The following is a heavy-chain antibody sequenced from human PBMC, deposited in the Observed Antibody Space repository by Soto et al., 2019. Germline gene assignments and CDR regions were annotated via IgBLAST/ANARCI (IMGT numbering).Heavy chain of an antibody. CDR3: ARAKRGYSGYGFDY. CDR2: INHSGST. D-gene: IGHD5-12*01. V-gene: IGHV4-34*01. CDR1: GGSFGGYY. J-gene: IGHJ4*02. Sequence: SETLSLTCAVYGGSFGGYYWSWIRQPPGKGLEWIGEINHSGSTNYNPSLKSRVTISVDTSKNQFSLKLSSVTAADTAVYYCARAKRGYSGYGFDYWGQGTLVTVSS.